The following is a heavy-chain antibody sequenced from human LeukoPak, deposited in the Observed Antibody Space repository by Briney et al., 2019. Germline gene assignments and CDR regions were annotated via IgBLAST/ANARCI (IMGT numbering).Heavy chain of an antibody. D-gene: IGHD3-9*01. CDR1: GFSFGGYA. Sequence: GGSLRLSCAASGFSFGGYAITWVRQAPGKGLEWVSSITYNGAATYYLDSVKARFTISRDNSRSTLYLRMDSLTAEDTALYYCAKDGLYFDGSTHIYYFDPWGQGTLVAVSS. CDR2: ITYNGAAT. CDR3: AKDGLYFDGSTHIYYFDP. J-gene: IGHJ4*02. V-gene: IGHV3-23*01.